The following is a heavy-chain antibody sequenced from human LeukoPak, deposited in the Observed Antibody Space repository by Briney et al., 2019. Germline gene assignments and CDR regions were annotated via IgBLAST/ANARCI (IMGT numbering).Heavy chain of an antibody. J-gene: IGHJ4*02. D-gene: IGHD2-2*01. Sequence: GGSLRLSCAASGFTFSSYGMHWVRQAPGKGLEWVAVISLDGSNKYYADSVKGRFTISRDNSETTLYLQMNSLRAEDTALYYCAKGSSYGYGVDYWGQGTLVTVSS. CDR1: GFTFSSYG. V-gene: IGHV3-30*18. CDR3: AKGSSYGYGVDY. CDR2: ISLDGSNK.